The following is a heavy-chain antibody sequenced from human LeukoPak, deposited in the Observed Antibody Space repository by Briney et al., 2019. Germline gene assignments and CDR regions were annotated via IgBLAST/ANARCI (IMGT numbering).Heavy chain of an antibody. V-gene: IGHV4-34*01. J-gene: IGHJ5*02. D-gene: IGHD6-19*01. CDR2: INHSGST. CDR1: GFTFSSYA. Sequence: GSLRLSCAASGFTFSSYAMSWVRQAPGRGLEWVGEINHSGSTNYNPSLKSRVTISVDTSKNQFSLKLSSVTAADTAVYYCARECIAVAGYNWFDPWGQGTLVTVSP. CDR3: ARECIAVAGYNWFDP.